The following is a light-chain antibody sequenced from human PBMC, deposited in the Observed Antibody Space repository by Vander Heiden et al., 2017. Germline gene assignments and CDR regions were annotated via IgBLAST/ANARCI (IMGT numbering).Light chain of an antibody. V-gene: IGKV3-15*01. CDR3: QQYNNWPPYT. CDR1: QSVSSN. Sequence: EIVMPQSPATLSVSPGERATLSCRASQSVSSNLAWYQQQPGQAPRLLIYGASTRDTGIPARFSGSGSGTEFTLTISSLQSEDVAVYYCQQYNNWPPYTFGQGTKLEIK. CDR2: GAS. J-gene: IGKJ2*01.